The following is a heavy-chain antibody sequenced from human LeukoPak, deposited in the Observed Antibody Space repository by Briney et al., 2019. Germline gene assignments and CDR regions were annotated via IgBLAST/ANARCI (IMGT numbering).Heavy chain of an antibody. Sequence: PSETLSLTCTVSGDSMSNYHWTWIRQSPGKGLEYIGYIYNSGTTNYNPSLKSRVTISVDMSKKQFSLKLNSVTAADTAVYYCARGSDDYRFDPWGQGTLVTVSS. D-gene: IGHD3-16*01. J-gene: IGHJ5*02. V-gene: IGHV4-59*01. CDR3: ARGSDDYRFDP. CDR2: IYNSGTT. CDR1: GDSMSNYH.